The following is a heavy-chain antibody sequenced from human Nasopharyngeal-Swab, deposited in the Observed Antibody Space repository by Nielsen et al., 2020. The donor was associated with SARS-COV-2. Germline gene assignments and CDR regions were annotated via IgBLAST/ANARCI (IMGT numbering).Heavy chain of an antibody. CDR2: INAGNGNT. Sequence: ASVKVSCKASGYTFTSYAMHWVRQAPGQRLEWMGWINAGNGNTKYSQKFQGRVTITRDTFASTAYMELRSLRSDDTAVYYCARGSSGYDFVDYWGQGTLVTVSS. D-gene: IGHD5-12*01. V-gene: IGHV1-3*01. CDR3: ARGSSGYDFVDY. CDR1: GYTFTSYA. J-gene: IGHJ4*02.